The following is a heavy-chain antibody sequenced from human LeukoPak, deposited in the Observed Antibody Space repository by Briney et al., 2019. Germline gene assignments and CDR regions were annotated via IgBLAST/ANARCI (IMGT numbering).Heavy chain of an antibody. CDR3: ARESGYTYGA. CDR2: INTDGGRT. V-gene: IGHV3-74*01. CDR1: GFRFSGYW. J-gene: IGHJ4*02. D-gene: IGHD6-13*01. Sequence: GGSLRLSCAASGFRFSGYWMHWVRQAPGKGLVWVSLINTDGGRTAYAYSVKGRFTISRDNAKNTLYLQMNSLRAEDTAVYYCARESGYTYGAWGQGTLVTVSS.